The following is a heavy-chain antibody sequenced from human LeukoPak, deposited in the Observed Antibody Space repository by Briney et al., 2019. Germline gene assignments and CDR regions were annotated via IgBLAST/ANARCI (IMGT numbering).Heavy chain of an antibody. V-gene: IGHV4-39*07. Sequence: PSETLSLTCTVSGGSISSSSYYWGWIRQPPGKGLEWIGEINHSGSTNYNPSLKSRVTISVDTSKNQFSLKLSSVTAADTAVYYCARAGSGSYYNAYYYFDYWGQGTLVTVSS. J-gene: IGHJ4*02. CDR1: GGSISSSSYY. CDR2: INHSGST. CDR3: ARAGSGSYYNAYYYFDY. D-gene: IGHD3-10*01.